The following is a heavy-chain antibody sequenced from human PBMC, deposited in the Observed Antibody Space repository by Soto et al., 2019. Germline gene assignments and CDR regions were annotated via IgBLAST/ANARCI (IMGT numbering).Heavy chain of an antibody. J-gene: IGHJ4*02. CDR2: INAGNGNT. CDR1: GYTFTSYA. CDR3: ARDRYFYGSVSPVYFDY. Sequence: QVQLVQSGAEVKKPGASVKVSCKASGYTFTSYAMHWVRQAPGQRLEWMGWINAGNGNTKYSQKFQGRVTITRDTSASTAYMELGSLRSEDTAVYYCARDRYFYGSVSPVYFDYWGQGTLVTVSS. V-gene: IGHV1-3*01. D-gene: IGHD3-10*01.